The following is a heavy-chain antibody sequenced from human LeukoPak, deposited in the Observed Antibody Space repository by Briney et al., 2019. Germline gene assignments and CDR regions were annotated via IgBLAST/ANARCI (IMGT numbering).Heavy chain of an antibody. CDR3: ARDLFDFDY. CDR1: AFTFSSYA. V-gene: IGHV3-23*01. CDR2: ITGSGGST. D-gene: IGHD3-10*01. Sequence: GGSLRLSCAASAFTFSSYAMTWVRQAPGKGLEWVSEITGSGGSTYYADSVKGRFTISRDNSRNTLYLQMNSLRAEDTAVYYCARDLFDFDYWGQGTLVTVSS. J-gene: IGHJ4*02.